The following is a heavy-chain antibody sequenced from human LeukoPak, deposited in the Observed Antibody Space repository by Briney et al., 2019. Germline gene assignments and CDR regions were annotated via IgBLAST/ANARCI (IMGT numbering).Heavy chain of an antibody. CDR2: ISGSGGST. CDR1: GFTFSSYA. Sequence: GGSLRLSCAASGFTFSSYAMSWVRQAPGKGLEWVSAISGSGGSTYYPDSVTGRFTISRDNSENTLYLQMSGLRAEDTAIYYCAKGTGDTAYYDFWGQGVLVTVSS. CDR3: AKGTGDTAYYDF. J-gene: IGHJ4*02. V-gene: IGHV3-23*01. D-gene: IGHD3-22*01.